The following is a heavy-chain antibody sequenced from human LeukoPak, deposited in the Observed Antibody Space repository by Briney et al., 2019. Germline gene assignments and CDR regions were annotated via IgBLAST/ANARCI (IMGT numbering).Heavy chain of an antibody. Sequence: GRSLRLSCAPSGFTFSRHGMHWVRQAPGKGLEWVSTVYGGGNTAYADSVKGRFTISRDTSKNTLLLQMNSLRAEDTALYFCVRERFGAIVENWGQGALVIVSS. V-gene: IGHV3-NL1*01. CDR2: VYGGGNT. J-gene: IGHJ4*02. D-gene: IGHD5-24*01. CDR3: VRERFGAIVEN. CDR1: GFTFSRHG.